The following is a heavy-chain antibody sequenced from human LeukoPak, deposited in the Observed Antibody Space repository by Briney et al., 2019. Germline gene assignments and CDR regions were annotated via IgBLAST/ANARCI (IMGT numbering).Heavy chain of an antibody. J-gene: IGHJ5*02. CDR2: ISGSGGST. CDR1: GFTFSSYA. Sequence: GGSLRLSCAASGFTFSSYAMSWVRQAPGKGLEWVSAISGSGGSTYYADSVKGRFTISRDNSKNTLYLQMNSLRAEDTAVYYCAKDRVTMVRGVPSVGFDPWGQGTLVTVSS. CDR3: AKDRVTMVRGVPSVGFDP. V-gene: IGHV3-23*01. D-gene: IGHD3-10*01.